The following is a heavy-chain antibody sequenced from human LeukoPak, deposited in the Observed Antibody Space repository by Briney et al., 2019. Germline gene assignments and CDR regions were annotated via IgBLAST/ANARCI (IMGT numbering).Heavy chain of an antibody. Sequence: GGSLRLSCAASGFTFSSYAMSWVRQAPGKGLEWVSAISGSGGSTYYADSVKGRFTISRDNSKNTLYLQMNSLRAEDTAVYYCARDSGSGWYRDYWGQGTLVTVSS. CDR2: ISGSGGST. V-gene: IGHV3-23*01. J-gene: IGHJ4*02. CDR3: ARDSGSGWYRDY. CDR1: GFTFSSYA. D-gene: IGHD6-19*01.